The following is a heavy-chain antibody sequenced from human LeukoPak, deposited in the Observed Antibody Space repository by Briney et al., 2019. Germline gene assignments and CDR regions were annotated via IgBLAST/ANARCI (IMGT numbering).Heavy chain of an antibody. D-gene: IGHD2/OR15-2a*01. CDR3: AREESYYFDY. Sequence: GGSLRLSCAASGFTFSSYAMHWVRQAPGKGLEWVAVISYDGSNKYYADSVKGRFTISRDNSKNTLYLQMNSLRAEDTAVYYCAREESYYFDYWGQGTLVTVSS. J-gene: IGHJ4*02. V-gene: IGHV3-30-3*01. CDR1: GFTFSSYA. CDR2: ISYDGSNK.